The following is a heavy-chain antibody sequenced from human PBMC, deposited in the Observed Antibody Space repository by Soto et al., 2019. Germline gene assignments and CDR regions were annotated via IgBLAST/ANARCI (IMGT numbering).Heavy chain of an antibody. D-gene: IGHD1-26*01. J-gene: IGHJ4*02. V-gene: IGHV3-7*05. CDR3: ARDPRDSEYAIFDY. Sequence: GGSLRLSCAASGFIFHNYWMSWVRQAPGKGLEWVANIKKDGSEEYYVDSVKGRFTISRDNAENSLSLQMNSLQAEDTAVYYCARDPRDSEYAIFDYWGQGTLVTVSS. CDR2: IKKDGSEE. CDR1: GFIFHNYW.